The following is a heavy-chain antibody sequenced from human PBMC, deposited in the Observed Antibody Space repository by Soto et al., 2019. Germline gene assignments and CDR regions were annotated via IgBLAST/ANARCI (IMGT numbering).Heavy chain of an antibody. V-gene: IGHV1-3*01. J-gene: IGHJ6*02. CDR2: INAGNGNT. D-gene: IGHD3-3*01. CDR1: GYTFTSYA. CDR3: ARDLGETIFGVVIIGKGMDA. Sequence: ASVKVSCKASGYTFTSYAMHWVRQAPGQRLEWMGWINAGNGNTKYSQKFQGRVTITRDTSASTAYMELSSLRSEDTAVYYCARDLGETIFGVVIIGKGMDAWGQGTTVTVSS.